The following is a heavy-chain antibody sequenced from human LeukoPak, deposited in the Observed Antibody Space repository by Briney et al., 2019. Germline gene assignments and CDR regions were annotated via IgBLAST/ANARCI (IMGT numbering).Heavy chain of an antibody. CDR1: GFTFDDYG. D-gene: IGHD1-26*01. CDR2: INWNGGST. Sequence: GGFLRLSCAASGFTFDDYGMSWVRQAPGKGLELVSGINWNGGSTGYADSVKGRFTISRDNAKNSLYLQMNSLRAEDTALYYCARDYGELPSQSDWGQGNLVTVSS. J-gene: IGHJ4*02. CDR3: ARDYGELPSQSD. V-gene: IGHV3-20*04.